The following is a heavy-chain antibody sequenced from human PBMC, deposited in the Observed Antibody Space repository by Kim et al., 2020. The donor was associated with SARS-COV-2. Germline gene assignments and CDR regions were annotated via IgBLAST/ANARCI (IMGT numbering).Heavy chain of an antibody. Sequence: GGSLRLSCAASGFTFSSYAMSWVRQAPGKGPEWVSAISGSGGSTYYADSVKGRFTISRDNSKNTLYLQMNSLRAEDTAVYYCVKDLITMIVVVTSGDYWGQGTLVTVSS. CDR2: ISGSGGST. V-gene: IGHV3-23*01. CDR3: VKDLITMIVVVTSGDY. J-gene: IGHJ4*02. D-gene: IGHD3-22*01. CDR1: GFTFSSYA.